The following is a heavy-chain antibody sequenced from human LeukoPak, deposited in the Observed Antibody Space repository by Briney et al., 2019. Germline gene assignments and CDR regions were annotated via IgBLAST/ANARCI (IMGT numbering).Heavy chain of an antibody. CDR1: GYTFTTYW. D-gene: IGHD3-22*01. CDR3: ARRPRGSSGYYFDL. Sequence: GESLKISCKGSGYTFTTYWIAWLRQMPGRGLEWMGIIYPGDSDTRYSPSFQGQVTISADKSISTAYLQWSSLEASDTAIFYSARRPRGSSGYYFDLWGQGTLVTVSS. J-gene: IGHJ4*02. V-gene: IGHV5-51*01. CDR2: IYPGDSDT.